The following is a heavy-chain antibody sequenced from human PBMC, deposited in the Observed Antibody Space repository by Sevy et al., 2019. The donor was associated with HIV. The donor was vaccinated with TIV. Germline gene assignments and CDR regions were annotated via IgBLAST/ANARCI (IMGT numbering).Heavy chain of an antibody. V-gene: IGHV3-33*01. CDR3: VRDTDEAMN. CDR1: GFTFSRNG. J-gene: IGHJ4*02. CDR2: IWYDGSNT. Sequence: GSLRLSCAASGFTFSRNGMHWIRQAPGKELEWVAVIWYDGSNTYYANSVKGRFIISRDNSKNMVYLQMNSLRAEDTAVYYCVRDTDEAMNWGQGTLVTVSS. D-gene: IGHD5-18*01.